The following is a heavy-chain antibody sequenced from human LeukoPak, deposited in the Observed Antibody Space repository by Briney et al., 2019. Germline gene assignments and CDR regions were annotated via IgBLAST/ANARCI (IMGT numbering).Heavy chain of an antibody. Sequence: PGASLTLLSAASRFTFCSSLMNRGRHPTGKGLEWLAKIKEEGGEKYYVDSVKRRFTISRDNAKNSLYLQMNSLRDKDTAVYYCAKYRPLAGLEYWGQGTLVTVSS. CDR1: RFTFCSSL. J-gene: IGHJ4*02. V-gene: IGHV3-7*01. CDR2: IKEEGGEK. CDR3: AKYRPLAGLEY. D-gene: IGHD6-19*01.